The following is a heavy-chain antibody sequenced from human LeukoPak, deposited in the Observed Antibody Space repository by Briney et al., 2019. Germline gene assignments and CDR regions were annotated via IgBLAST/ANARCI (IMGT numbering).Heavy chain of an antibody. D-gene: IGHD6-6*01. V-gene: IGHV3-9*01. J-gene: IGHJ4*02. CDR2: ISWNSGSI. CDR1: GFTFDDYA. CDR3: AKDLFIEYSTSSFDY. Sequence: GGSLRLSCAASGFTFDDYAMHWVRQAPGKGLEWVSGISWNSGSIGYADSVKGRFTISRGNAKNSLYLQMNSLRAEDTALYYCAKDLFIEYSTSSFDYWGQGTLVTVSS.